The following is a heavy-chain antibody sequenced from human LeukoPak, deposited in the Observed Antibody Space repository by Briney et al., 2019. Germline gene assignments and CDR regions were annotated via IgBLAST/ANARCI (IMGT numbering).Heavy chain of an antibody. J-gene: IGHJ3*02. V-gene: IGHV3-23*01. D-gene: IGHD2-21*01. Sequence: PGGSLRLSCAASGFTFSSYAMSWVRQAPGKGLGWVSAISGSGGSTYYADSVKGRFTISRDNSKNTLYLQMNSLRAEDTAVYYCAKDRGGEDAFDIWGQGTMVTVSS. CDR2: ISGSGGST. CDR3: AKDRGGEDAFDI. CDR1: GFTFSSYA.